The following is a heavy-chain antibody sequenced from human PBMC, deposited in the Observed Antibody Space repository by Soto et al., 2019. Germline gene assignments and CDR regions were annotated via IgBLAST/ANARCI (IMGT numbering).Heavy chain of an antibody. CDR3: ARGGSSGWYIDY. D-gene: IGHD6-19*01. CDR2: INAGTGNT. Sequence: QVQLVQSGAEVKKPGASVKVSCKASGYTFSGYTMHWVRQAPGQGLEWMAGINAGTGNTQYSQKFQGSVTLTSDTSASTAYMDLSSLRSEDTAIYYCARGGSSGWYIDYWGQGTLVTVSS. CDR1: GYTFSGYT. V-gene: IGHV1-3*01. J-gene: IGHJ4*02.